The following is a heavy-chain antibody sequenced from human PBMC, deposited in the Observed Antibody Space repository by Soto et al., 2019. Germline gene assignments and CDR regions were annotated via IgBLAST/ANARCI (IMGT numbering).Heavy chain of an antibody. CDR3: ARGDDYGDYN. D-gene: IGHD4-17*01. CDR2: IYQTGST. V-gene: IGHV4-30-2*06. Sequence: PSETLSLTCTVSGFPINIGAYSWSWIRQSPGKGLEWLGFIYQTGSTYYSPSLRSRVTISIDRSRNQMSLKLRSVTAADTAVYYCARGDDYGDYNWGQGILVTVSS. CDR1: GFPINIGAYS. J-gene: IGHJ4*02.